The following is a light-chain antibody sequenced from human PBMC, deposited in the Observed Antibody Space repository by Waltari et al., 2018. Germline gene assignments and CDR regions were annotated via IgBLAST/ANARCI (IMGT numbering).Light chain of an antibody. Sequence: VVLTQSPATLSLSPGERATVSCRTSQSVGSYFAWYQQKPGQAPRLLLYDASNRAPGIPARFSASGSGTDFTLTISSLEPEDFAVYYCQQRGNWPPWTFGQGTKVEMK. CDR2: DAS. CDR3: QQRGNWPPWT. V-gene: IGKV3-11*01. J-gene: IGKJ1*01. CDR1: QSVGSY.